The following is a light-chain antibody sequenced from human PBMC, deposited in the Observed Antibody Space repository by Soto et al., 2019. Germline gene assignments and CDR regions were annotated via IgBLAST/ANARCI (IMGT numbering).Light chain of an antibody. V-gene: IGLV1-40*01. J-gene: IGLJ1*01. Sequence: QSVLTQPPSVSGAPGQRVTISCTGTRSNIGAGYDVHWYQQIPGTAPKLLIYRNHDRPSGVPDRFSGSKSGTSASLTITGLQTEDEADYYCSSYTSSSTRYVFGTGTKLTVL. CDR1: RSNIGAGYD. CDR2: RNH. CDR3: SSYTSSSTRYV.